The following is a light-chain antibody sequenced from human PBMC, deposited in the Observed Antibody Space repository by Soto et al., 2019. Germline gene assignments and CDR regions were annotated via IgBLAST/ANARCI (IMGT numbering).Light chain of an antibody. V-gene: IGKV3-20*01. J-gene: IGKJ1*01. CDR1: QIVSSSY. CDR2: GAS. Sequence: EIVLTQSPATLSVSPGERATLSCRASQIVSSSYLAWYQQKPGQAPRLLIYGASSRATGIPDRFSGSGSGTDLTLTISRLESEDFAVYYCQQYGSSLRTLGQGTKVDIK. CDR3: QQYGSSLRT.